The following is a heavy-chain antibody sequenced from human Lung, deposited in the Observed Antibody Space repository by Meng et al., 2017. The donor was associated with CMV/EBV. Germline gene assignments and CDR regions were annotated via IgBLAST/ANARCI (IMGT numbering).Heavy chain of an antibody. D-gene: IGHD2/OR15-2a*01. Sequence: SXXVSXKASGFTLTSFVVQWVRQTRGQRLEWIGRIVVDRGNTKYAQEFQERVTITRDMSTSTAYMELSSLRSEDTALYFCAADPSGWCNSNSCRPPRFWGQGXLVTVSS. CDR1: GFTLTSFV. CDR2: IVVDRGNT. CDR3: AADPSGWCNSNSCRPPRF. V-gene: IGHV1-58*01. J-gene: IGHJ4*02.